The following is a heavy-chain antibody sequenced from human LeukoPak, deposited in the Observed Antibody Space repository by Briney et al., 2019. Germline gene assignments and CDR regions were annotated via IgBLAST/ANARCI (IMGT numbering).Heavy chain of an antibody. V-gene: IGHV4-4*02. Sequence: SETLSLTCAVSSGSIFSSNWWSWVRQPPGKGLEWIGQIFHSGSTSYSPSLKSRVTISVDKSKNQFSLRLNSVTAADTAVYYCVRDMGSSTSKDWGQGTLVTVSS. J-gene: IGHJ4*02. CDR2: IFHSGST. CDR1: SGSIFSSNW. D-gene: IGHD2-2*01. CDR3: VRDMGSSTSKD.